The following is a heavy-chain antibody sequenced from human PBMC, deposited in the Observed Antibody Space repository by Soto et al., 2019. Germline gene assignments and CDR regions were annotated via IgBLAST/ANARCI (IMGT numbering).Heavy chain of an antibody. Sequence: QVQLVESGGGLVTPGGSLRLSCAASGFTFSDFALPWVRQTPGRGLELISYISSRGSSTYYRDSVKGRFIISRDNARSSLKLQMNSLRVDDTGVYHCARDDDFPDSSGYPNSWGHGTPVAVS. V-gene: IGHV3-11*01. J-gene: IGHJ5*01. D-gene: IGHD3-10*01. CDR1: GFTFSDFA. CDR2: ISSRGSST. CDR3: ARDDDFPDSSGYPNS.